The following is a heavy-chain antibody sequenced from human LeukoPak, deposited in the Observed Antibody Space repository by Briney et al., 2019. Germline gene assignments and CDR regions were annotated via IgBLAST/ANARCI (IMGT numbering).Heavy chain of an antibody. CDR1: GYTFTGYY. V-gene: IGHV1-2*02. CDR3: ASEGIVVVPAAMHYYYGMDA. J-gene: IGHJ6*02. CDR2: INPNSGGT. Sequence: ASVKVSCKASGYTFTGYYMHWVRQAPGQGLEWMGWINPNSGGTNYAQKFQGRVTMTRDTSISTAYMELSRLRSDDTAVYYCASEGIVVVPAAMHYYYGMDAWGQGTTVTVSS. D-gene: IGHD2-2*01.